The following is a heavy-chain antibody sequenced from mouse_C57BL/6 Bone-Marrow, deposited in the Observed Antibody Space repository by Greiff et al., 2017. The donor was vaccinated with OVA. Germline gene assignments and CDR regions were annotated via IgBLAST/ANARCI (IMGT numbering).Heavy chain of an antibody. J-gene: IGHJ4*01. CDR2: IDPSDSYT. D-gene: IGHD1-1*01. Sequence: QVQLKESGAELVMPGASVKLSCKASGYTFTSYWMHWVKQRPGQGLEWIGEIDPSDSYTNYNQKFKGKSTLTVDKSSSTAYMQLSSLTSEDSAVYYCGYGSSYGYYAMYYWGQGTSVTVSS. CDR3: GYGSSYGYYAMYY. V-gene: IGHV1-69*01. CDR1: GYTFTSYW.